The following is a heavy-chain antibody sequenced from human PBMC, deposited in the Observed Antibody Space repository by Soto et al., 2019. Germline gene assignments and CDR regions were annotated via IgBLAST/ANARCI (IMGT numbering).Heavy chain of an antibody. V-gene: IGHV4-61*01. D-gene: IGHD3-22*01. Sequence: SETLSLTCTVSGGSVSSGSYYWSWIRQPPGKGLEWIGYIYYSGSTNYNPSLKSRVTISVDTSKNQFSLKLSSVTAADTAVYYCASVGRDDSSGYFDYWGQGTLVTVSS. J-gene: IGHJ4*02. CDR1: GGSVSSGSYY. CDR2: IYYSGST. CDR3: ASVGRDDSSGYFDY.